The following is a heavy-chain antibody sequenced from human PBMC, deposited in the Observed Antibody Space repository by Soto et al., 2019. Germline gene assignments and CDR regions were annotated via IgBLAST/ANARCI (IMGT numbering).Heavy chain of an antibody. Sequence: PGGSLRLSCEVSGFNLSGYGIHWVRQAPGKGLEWVAVIWYDGIRKNYADSVRGRFTVSRDSSKDMVYLQMDSLKVEDTALYYCARDVDTTSHFNRFDPWGQGVMVTVSS. J-gene: IGHJ5*02. CDR3: ARDVDTTSHFNRFDP. CDR2: IWYDGIRK. CDR1: GFNLSGYG. V-gene: IGHV3-33*01. D-gene: IGHD5-18*01.